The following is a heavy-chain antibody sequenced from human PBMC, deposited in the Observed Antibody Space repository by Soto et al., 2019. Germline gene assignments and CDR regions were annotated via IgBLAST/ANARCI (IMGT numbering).Heavy chain of an antibody. CDR3: AKEAEDGHGGYYFDY. CDR2: ISGSGGRT. D-gene: IGHD3-10*01. J-gene: IGHJ4*02. V-gene: IGHV3-23*01. Sequence: EVQLLESGGGLVQPGGSLRPSCAAPGFTFSIYPLTWSRQAPGRGLGGFSAISGSGGRTDYAGSVKGRFTISRDNSKNTLYLQMNSLRAEDTAVYYCAKEAEDGHGGYYFDYWGQGTLVTVSS. CDR1: GFTFSIYP.